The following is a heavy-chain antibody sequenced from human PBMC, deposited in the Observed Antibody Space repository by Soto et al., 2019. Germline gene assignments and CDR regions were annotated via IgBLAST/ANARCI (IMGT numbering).Heavy chain of an antibody. CDR2: IDPRTGTT. CDR3: ARTSGPYVEFDF. Sequence: QLQLVQSGAEVKKPGASGKVSCQASGYTFTRYHVHWLRQAPTQGFQWMGTIDPRTGTTTYAQKFQGRVTMTTDTSTNTVYMDLYSLTSEDTAVYYCARTSGPYVEFDFWGQGTLVTVSS. CDR1: GYTFTRYH. V-gene: IGHV1-46*01. J-gene: IGHJ4*02. D-gene: IGHD5-12*01.